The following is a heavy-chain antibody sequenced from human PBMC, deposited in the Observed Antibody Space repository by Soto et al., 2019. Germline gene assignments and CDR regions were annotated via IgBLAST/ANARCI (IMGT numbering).Heavy chain of an antibody. Sequence: EVQLVESGGGLVQPGGSLRLSCAASGFTFSSDWMSWVRQAPGKGLEWVANIKGDGNEIYYVDSVKGRFTISRDNAKNSLYLQMNSLRAENTAVYYCARIVSAAANDYWGQGALVTVSS. CDR1: GFTFSSDW. CDR3: ARIVSAAANDY. CDR2: IKGDGNEI. J-gene: IGHJ4*02. D-gene: IGHD1-26*01. V-gene: IGHV3-7*04.